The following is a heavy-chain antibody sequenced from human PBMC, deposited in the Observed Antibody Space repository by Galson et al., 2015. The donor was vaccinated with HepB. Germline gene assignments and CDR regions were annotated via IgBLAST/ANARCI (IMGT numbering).Heavy chain of an antibody. Sequence: CAISGDSVSSNSAGWTWIRQSPSRGLEWLGRTYYRSEWYINYAVSVKGRITINPDTSRNRFSLQLTSVTPEDTAVYYCSRGGLVKAARGGLAWLDPWGPGTLVTVSS. CDR2: TYYRSEWYI. V-gene: IGHV6-1*01. CDR3: SRGGLVKAARGGLAWLDP. D-gene: IGHD6-6*01. CDR1: GDSVSSNSAG. J-gene: IGHJ5*02.